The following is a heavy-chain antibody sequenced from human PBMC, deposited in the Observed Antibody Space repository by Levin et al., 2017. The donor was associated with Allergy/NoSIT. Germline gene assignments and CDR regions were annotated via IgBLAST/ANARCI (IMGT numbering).Heavy chain of an antibody. V-gene: IGHV3-9*01. CDR2: ISGNSGII. Sequence: GGSLRRSCVASGFTFDDYAIHWVRQAPGQGLEWVSGISGNSGIIAYADSVKGRFTISRDNAMNSLYLQINSLRAEDTAFYYCAKEMYRFSSSFDYWGQGTLVTVSS. D-gene: IGHD6-6*01. CDR3: AKEMYRFSSSFDY. CDR1: GFTFDDYA. J-gene: IGHJ4*02.